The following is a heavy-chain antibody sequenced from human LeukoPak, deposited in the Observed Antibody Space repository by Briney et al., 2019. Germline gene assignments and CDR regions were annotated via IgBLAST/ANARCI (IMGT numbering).Heavy chain of an antibody. J-gene: IGHJ4*02. Sequence: PGGSLRLSCAASGFIFSSYDIHWVRQAPGKGLEWVSVISSDGSNKYYADSVKGRFTISRDNSKNTLYLQMNSLRAEDTAVYFCAKAPASIAARPDYWGQGTLVTVSS. CDR1: GFIFSSYD. CDR3: AKAPASIAARPDY. CDR2: ISSDGSNK. D-gene: IGHD6-6*01. V-gene: IGHV3-30*18.